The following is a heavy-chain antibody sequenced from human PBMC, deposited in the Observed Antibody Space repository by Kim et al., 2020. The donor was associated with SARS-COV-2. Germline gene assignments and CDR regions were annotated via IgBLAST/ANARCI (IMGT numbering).Heavy chain of an antibody. CDR1: GGSISSYY. CDR2: IYYSGST. CDR3: ARYYYDSSGYYDY. Sequence: SETLSLTCTVSGGSISSYYWSWIRQPPGKGLEWIGYIYYSGSTNYNPSLKSRVTISVDTSKNQFSLKLSSVTAADTAVYYCARYYYDSSGYYDYWGQGTLVTVSS. J-gene: IGHJ4*02. D-gene: IGHD3-22*01. V-gene: IGHV4-59*13.